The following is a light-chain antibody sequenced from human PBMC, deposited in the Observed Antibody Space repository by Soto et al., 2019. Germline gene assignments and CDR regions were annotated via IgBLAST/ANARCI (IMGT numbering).Light chain of an antibody. CDR1: SSDVGGYNF. CDR3: SSYTSSSTVI. J-gene: IGLJ2*01. V-gene: IGLV2-14*03. Sequence: QSALTQPASVSGSPGQSITISCTGTSSDVGGYNFVSWYQQHPGKAPKFIIYDVRNRPSGVSNRFSGSRSGNTASLTISLLQAEHEADYYSSSYTSSSTVIFGGGTKLTVL. CDR2: DVR.